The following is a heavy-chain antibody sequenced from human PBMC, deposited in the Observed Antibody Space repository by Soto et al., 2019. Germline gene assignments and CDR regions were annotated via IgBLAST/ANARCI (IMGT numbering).Heavy chain of an antibody. CDR2: IVPLVDIA. CDR1: GGTFSSYT. D-gene: IGHD3-16*01. J-gene: IGHJ4*02. V-gene: IGHV1-69*02. Sequence: QVQLVQSGAEFKKPGSSVKLSCRASGGTFSSYTLNWVRQAPGQGLQWMGKIVPLVDIANYEQKLQDRVTITADKSTNTVAMELNSLISEDTAVYYCARSRGFATRFASFDLWGPGTRVTVSS. CDR3: ARSRGFATRFASFDL.